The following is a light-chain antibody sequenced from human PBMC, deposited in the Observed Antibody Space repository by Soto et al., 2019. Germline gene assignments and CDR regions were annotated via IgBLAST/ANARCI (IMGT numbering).Light chain of an antibody. CDR2: SAS. V-gene: IGKV3-15*01. J-gene: IGKJ4*01. CDR3: QQYNSWPLT. Sequence: EIVMTQSPAPLSVSQGERATLSCRASQSVSSNLAWYQQNPDQAPRLLIYSASARATGVPARFSGSGSGTEFTLTISSLQTEDFAVYYCQQYNSWPLTFGGGTKVEIK. CDR1: QSVSSN.